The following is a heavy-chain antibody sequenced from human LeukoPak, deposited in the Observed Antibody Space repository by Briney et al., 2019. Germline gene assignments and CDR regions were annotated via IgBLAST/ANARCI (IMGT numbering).Heavy chain of an antibody. CDR2: IYYSGST. Sequence: SETLSLTCTVSGGSISSYYWSWIRQPPGKGLECIGYIYYSGSTNYNPSLKSRVTISVDTSKNQFSLKLSSVTAADTAVYYCARDRPNYGMDVWGQGTTVTVSS. CDR3: ARDRPNYGMDV. V-gene: IGHV4-59*01. J-gene: IGHJ6*02. D-gene: IGHD6-6*01. CDR1: GGSISSYY.